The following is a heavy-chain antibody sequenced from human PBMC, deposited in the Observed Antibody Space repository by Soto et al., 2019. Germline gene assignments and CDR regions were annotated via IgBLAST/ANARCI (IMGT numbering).Heavy chain of an antibody. CDR1: GGSFSGYY. J-gene: IGHJ6*03. CDR2: INHSGST. CDR3: ARGRGDPYYYYYMGV. V-gene: IGHV4-34*01. Sequence: QVQLQQWGAGLLKPSETLSLTCAVYGGSFSGYYWSWIRQPPGKGLEGIGEINHSGSTNYNPSLKSRVTISVDTSKNQFSLKLSSVTAADTAVYYCARGRGDPYYYYYMGVWGKGTTVTVSS. D-gene: IGHD2-21*01.